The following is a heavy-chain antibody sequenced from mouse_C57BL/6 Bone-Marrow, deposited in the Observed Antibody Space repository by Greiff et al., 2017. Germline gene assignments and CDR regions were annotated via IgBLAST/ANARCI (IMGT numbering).Heavy chain of an antibody. D-gene: IGHD2-5*01. V-gene: IGHV5-9*01. CDR2: ISGGGGNT. CDR3: ARHSTYYSNYNY. J-gene: IGHJ2*01. CDR1: GFTFSSYT. Sequence: DVKLQESGGGLVKPGGSLKLSCAASGFTFSSYTMSWVRQTPEKRLEWVATISGGGGNTYYPDSVKGRFTISRDNAKNTLYLQMSSLRSEDTALYYCARHSTYYSNYNYWGQGTTLTVSS.